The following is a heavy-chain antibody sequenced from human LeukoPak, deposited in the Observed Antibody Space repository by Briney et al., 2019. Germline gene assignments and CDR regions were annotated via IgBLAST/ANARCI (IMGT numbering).Heavy chain of an antibody. V-gene: IGHV3-11*01. J-gene: IGHJ4*02. D-gene: IGHD2-2*01. CDR2: ITNSGSTI. CDR3: ARDRDCGTTTCSVDY. CDR1: GFSFSDYY. Sequence: GGSLRLSCAASGFSFSDYYMSWVRQAPGKGLECISYITNSGSTIYYAESEKGRFTISRDDAKNSLYLQMNNLRAEDTAVYYCARDRDCGTTTCSVDYWGQGTLVTVSS.